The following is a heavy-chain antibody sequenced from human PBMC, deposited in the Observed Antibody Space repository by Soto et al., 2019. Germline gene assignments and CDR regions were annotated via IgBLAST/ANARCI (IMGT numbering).Heavy chain of an antibody. D-gene: IGHD4-17*01. CDR2: ITASGGRT. CDR3: AKDTRYGDYVRWFDS. CDR1: GFTFSSYA. Sequence: EVHLLESGGGLVQPGGSLRLSCTASGFTFSSYAMTWVRQAPGRGLEGVSGITASGGRTYYADSVKGRFTISRDNSKSTLYLKLNSLRAEDTAVYYCAKDTRYGDYVRWFDSWGQGTLVTVCS. V-gene: IGHV3-23*01. J-gene: IGHJ5*01.